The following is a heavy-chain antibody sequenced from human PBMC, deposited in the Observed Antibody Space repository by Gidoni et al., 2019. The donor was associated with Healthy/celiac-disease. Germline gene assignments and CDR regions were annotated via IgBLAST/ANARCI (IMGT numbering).Heavy chain of an antibody. CDR2: IYYSGST. CDR3: ARWAKVRGVNFDY. V-gene: IGHV4-39*07. Sequence: QLQLQESGPGLVKPSETLSLTCTVSGGSISSSSYYWGWIRQPPGKGLEWIGSIYYSGSTYYNPSLKSRVTISVDTSKNQFSLKLSSVTAADTSVYYCARWAKVRGVNFDYWGQGTLVTVSS. J-gene: IGHJ4*02. D-gene: IGHD3-10*01. CDR1: GGSISSSSYY.